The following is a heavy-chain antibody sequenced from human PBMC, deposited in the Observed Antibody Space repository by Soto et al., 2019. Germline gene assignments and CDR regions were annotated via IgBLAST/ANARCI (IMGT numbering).Heavy chain of an antibody. CDR1: GFTFSSYA. J-gene: IGHJ6*02. Sequence: QVQLVESGGGVVQPGRSLRLSCAASGFTFSSYAMHWVRQAPGKGLEWVAVISYDGSNKYYADSVKGRFTISRDNSKNTLYLQMNSLRAEDTAVYYCAGYLAYCGGDCSAVDYYGMDVWGQGTTVTVSS. CDR2: ISYDGSNK. D-gene: IGHD2-21*02. V-gene: IGHV3-30-3*01. CDR3: AGYLAYCGGDCSAVDYYGMDV.